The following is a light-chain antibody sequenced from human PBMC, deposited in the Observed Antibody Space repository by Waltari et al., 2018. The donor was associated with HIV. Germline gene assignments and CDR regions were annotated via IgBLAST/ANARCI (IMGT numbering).Light chain of an antibody. V-gene: IGLV2-14*01. CDR2: EGN. Sequence: QSALTQPASVSGSPGQSITISCTGTSSDIGVYDSVSWYQQHPGKATKLIIYEGNNRPSGVSNRFSGSKSGNTASLAISGLQAEDEADYHCSSYTTTSFLIFGGGTKLTVL. J-gene: IGLJ2*01. CDR1: SSDIGVYDS. CDR3: SSYTTTSFLI.